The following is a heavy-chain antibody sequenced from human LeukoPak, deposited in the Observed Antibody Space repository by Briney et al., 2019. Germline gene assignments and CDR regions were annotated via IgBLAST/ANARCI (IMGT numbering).Heavy chain of an antibody. CDR2: FYYIRST. J-gene: IGHJ4*02. D-gene: IGHD2-2*02. V-gene: IGHV4-31*03. Sequence: SETLSLTCTVSGGSISSVGYYWSWIRQHPGKGLEWIVYFYYIRSTYYNPSLKSRVTISVDTSKNQFSLKLSSVTAADTAVYYCARGPPDIVVVPAAISTYYFDYWGQGTLVTVSS. CDR1: GGSISSVGYY. CDR3: ARGPPDIVVVPAAISTYYFDY.